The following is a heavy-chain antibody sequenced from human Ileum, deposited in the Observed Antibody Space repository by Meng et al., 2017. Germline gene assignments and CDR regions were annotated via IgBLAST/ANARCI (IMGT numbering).Heavy chain of an antibody. CDR2: TYYKCKWYN. J-gene: IGHJ4*02. CDR1: GDRVSSNSAA. CDR3: AREGIAVAGRGIDY. Sequence: SQTLSLTCAISGDRVSSNSAAWNWTRQSPSRGLEWLGRTYYKCKWYNDYAVSVKSRITINPDTSKNQFSLQLNSVTPEDTAVYYCAREGIAVAGRGIDYWGQGTLVTVSS. V-gene: IGHV6-1*01. D-gene: IGHD6-19*01.